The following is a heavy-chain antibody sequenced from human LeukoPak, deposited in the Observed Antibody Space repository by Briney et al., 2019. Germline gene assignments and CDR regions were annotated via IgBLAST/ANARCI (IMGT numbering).Heavy chain of an antibody. Sequence: GGSLRLSCAASGFTFSKYAIHWVRQAPGKGLEWVAFIRYDGSNKYYVDSVKGRFTISRDNSKNTLYLQMNSLRAEDTAVYYCAKPSLYYYDTSGYYRYWYFDLWGRGTLVTVSS. J-gene: IGHJ2*01. CDR2: IRYDGSNK. V-gene: IGHV3-30*02. CDR3: AKPSLYYYDTSGYYRYWYFDL. D-gene: IGHD3-22*01. CDR1: GFTFSKYA.